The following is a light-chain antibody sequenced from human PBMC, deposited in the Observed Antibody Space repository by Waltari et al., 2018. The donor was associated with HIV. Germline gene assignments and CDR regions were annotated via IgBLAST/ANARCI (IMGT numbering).Light chain of an antibody. J-gene: IGKJ3*01. Sequence: DIQMTQSPSSLSASVGDRVTITCHASQDISNYLNWYQQKPGKAPKLLIYGASNLETGVPSRFSGSGSGTDFTFTISRLQPEDIAAYYCQQYDNLPFTFGPGTKVDIK. CDR2: GAS. CDR3: QQYDNLPFT. CDR1: QDISNY. V-gene: IGKV1-33*01.